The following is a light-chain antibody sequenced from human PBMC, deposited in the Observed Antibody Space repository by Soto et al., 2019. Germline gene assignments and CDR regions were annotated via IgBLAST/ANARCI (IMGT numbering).Light chain of an antibody. V-gene: IGLV1-40*01. J-gene: IGLJ2*01. Sequence: QAVVTQPPSVSGAPGQRVTISCTGSSSNIGAGYDVHWYQQLPGTAPKLLIYGNSNRPSGVPDRFSGSKSGTSAPLAITGLQAEDEADYYCQSYGSSLSGVVFGGGTKLTVL. CDR3: QSYGSSLSGVV. CDR2: GNS. CDR1: SSNIGAGYD.